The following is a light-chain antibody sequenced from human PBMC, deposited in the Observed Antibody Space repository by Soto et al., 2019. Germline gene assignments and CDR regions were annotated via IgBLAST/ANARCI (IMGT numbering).Light chain of an antibody. V-gene: IGLV4-69*01. CDR3: QNWGTGMV. CDR2: LNSDGSH. J-gene: IGLJ2*01. CDR1: SGHSSYA. Sequence: QSVLTQSPSASASLGASVKLTCTLSSGHSSYAIAWHQQQPEKGPRYLMKLNSDGSHSKGDGIPDRFSGSSSGAERYLTISSLQSQDEADYYCQNWGTGMVFGGGTQLTVL.